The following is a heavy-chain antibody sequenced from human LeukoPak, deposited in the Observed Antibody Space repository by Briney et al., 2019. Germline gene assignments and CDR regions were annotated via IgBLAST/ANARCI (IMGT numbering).Heavy chain of an antibody. CDR1: GGSISSYY. CDR2: IDNSGST. J-gene: IGHJ5*02. Sequence: PETLSLTCTVSGGSISSYYWSWIRQPPGKGLEWIGYIDNSGSTNYNPSLKSRVTISLDTPKNQSSLKVSSVTAADTAVYYCASDPSTWGKGTLVTVSS. CDR3: ASDPST. V-gene: IGHV4-59*01.